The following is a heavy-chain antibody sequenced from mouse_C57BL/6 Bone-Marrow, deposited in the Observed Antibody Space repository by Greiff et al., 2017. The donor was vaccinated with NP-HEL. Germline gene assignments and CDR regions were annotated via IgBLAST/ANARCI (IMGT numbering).Heavy chain of an antibody. J-gene: IGHJ3*01. D-gene: IGHD1-1*01. V-gene: IGHV1-59*01. CDR2: IDPSDSYT. Sequence: QVQLQQPGAELVRPGTSVKLSCKASGYTFTSYWMHWVKQRPGQGLEWIGVIDPSDSYTNYNQKFKGKATLTVDTSSSTAYMQLSSLTSEDSAVYYCARERYGSSYAAYGGQGTLVTVSA. CDR3: ARERYGSSYAAY. CDR1: GYTFTSYW.